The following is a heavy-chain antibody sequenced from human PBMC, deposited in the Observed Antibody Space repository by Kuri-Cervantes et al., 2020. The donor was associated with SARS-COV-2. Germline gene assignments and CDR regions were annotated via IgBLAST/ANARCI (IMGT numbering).Heavy chain of an antibody. CDR1: GFTFSSYW. J-gene: IGHJ6*02. V-gene: IGHV3-7*01. CDR3: ARDLFGGGGYYYGMDV. CDR2: IKQDGSEK. Sequence: GESLKISCAASGFTFSSYWMSWVRQAPGKGLEWVANIKQDGSEKYYVDSVKGRFTISRDNAKNSLYLQMNSLRAEDTAVYYCARDLFGGGGYYYGMDVWGQGTTVTVSS. D-gene: IGHD4-23*01.